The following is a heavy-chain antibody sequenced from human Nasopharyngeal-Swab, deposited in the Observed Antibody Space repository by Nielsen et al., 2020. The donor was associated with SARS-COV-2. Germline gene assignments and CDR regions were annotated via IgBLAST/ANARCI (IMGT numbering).Heavy chain of an antibody. J-gene: IGHJ4*02. CDR3: ARVPRGYDSSGYYFDQ. CDR2: IKQDGSEK. CDR1: AFPFSGYW. D-gene: IGHD3-22*01. V-gene: IGHV3-7*01. Sequence: GESLKISCAASAFPFSGYWMNWVPQAPGKGLEWVASIKQDGSEKYYVDSVKGRFTISRDNAKNSLYLQMNSLRVEDTAVYYCARVPRGYDSSGYYFDQWGQGTLVTVSS.